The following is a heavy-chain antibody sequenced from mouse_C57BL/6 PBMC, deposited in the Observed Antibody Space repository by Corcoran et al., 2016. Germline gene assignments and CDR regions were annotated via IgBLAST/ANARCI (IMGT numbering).Heavy chain of an antibody. CDR1: GYTFSDYY. D-gene: IGHD2-5*01. J-gene: IGHJ2*01. CDR2: IGPGSGST. V-gene: IGHV1-77*01. Sequence: QIQMKQCGAELVKTGASVKISCKAYGYTFSDYYITGVKQRPGQGLEWIGKIGPGSGSTYYNEKFKGKATLTADKSSSTAYMQLSSLTSEDSAVYFCANSNYPYYFDYWGQSTTLTVSS. CDR3: ANSNYPYYFDY.